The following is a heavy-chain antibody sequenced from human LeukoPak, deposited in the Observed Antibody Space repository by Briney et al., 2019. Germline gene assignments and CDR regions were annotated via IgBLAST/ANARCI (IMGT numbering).Heavy chain of an antibody. D-gene: IGHD5-18*01. CDR1: GFSISSGHY. J-gene: IGHJ4*02. CDR2: VYQSGTT. CDR3: ARIFIRNGYSSYFDC. V-gene: IGHV4-38-2*02. Sequence: PSETLSLTCTVSGFSISSGHYWGWVRQPPGAGLEWIGSVYQSGTTYYNPHLKSRVTTSVDMSKNQFSLRLRPVTAADTAVYYCARIFIRNGYSSYFDCWGQGTLVTVSS.